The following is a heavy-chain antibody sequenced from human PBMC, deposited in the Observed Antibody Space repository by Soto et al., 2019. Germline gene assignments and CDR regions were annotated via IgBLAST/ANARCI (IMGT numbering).Heavy chain of an antibody. CDR3: ARVATFGGNSYWYFDL. D-gene: IGHD1-26*01. CDR1: GFTFSSNY. J-gene: IGHJ2*01. CDR2: IYSGGTT. V-gene: IGHV3-66*01. Sequence: EVQLVESGGGLVQPGGSLRLSCAASGFTFSSNYLSWVRQAPGTGLEWVSVIYSGGTTHYADSVKARFTISRDNSKNTLYLQLNSLRADDTAVYYCARVATFGGNSYWYFDLWGRGTLVTVSS.